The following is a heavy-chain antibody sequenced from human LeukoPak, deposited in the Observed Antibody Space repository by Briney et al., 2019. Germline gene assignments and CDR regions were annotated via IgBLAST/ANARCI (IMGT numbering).Heavy chain of an antibody. J-gene: IGHJ4*02. V-gene: IGHV1-8*01. CDR1: GYTFISYD. CDR2: MNPNSGNT. Sequence: ASVKVSCKASGYTFISYDINWVRQATGQGLEWMGWMNPNSGNTGYAQKFQGRVTMTRNSPISTAYMELSSLRSEDTAVYYCHYTDPGSRYFDYWGQGTLVTVSS. CDR3: HYTDPGSRYFDY. D-gene: IGHD3-3*01.